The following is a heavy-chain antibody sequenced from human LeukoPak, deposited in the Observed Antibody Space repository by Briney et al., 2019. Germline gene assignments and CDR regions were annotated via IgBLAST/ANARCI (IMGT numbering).Heavy chain of an antibody. V-gene: IGHV3-23*01. D-gene: IGHD3-22*01. Sequence: TGRSLRLSCAASGFTFSSYGMSWVRQAPGKGLEWVSAISGSGGSTYYSDSVNGRLTISRDNSKNRLYLQMNSMRAEDTAVYYCAKDLMYYYDSSGSQHDYWGQGTLVTVSS. CDR1: GFTFSSYG. J-gene: IGHJ4*02. CDR2: ISGSGGST. CDR3: AKDLMYYYDSSGSQHDY.